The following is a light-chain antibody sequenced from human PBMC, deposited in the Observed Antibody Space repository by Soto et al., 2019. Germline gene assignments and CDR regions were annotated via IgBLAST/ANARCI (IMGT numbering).Light chain of an antibody. CDR1: QSLLHSNGYNC. CDR3: MQALQSPYT. Sequence: DIVMTQSPLSLPVTPGEPASISCRSSQSLLHSNGYNCLDWYLQKPGQSPQLLISLGSNRASGVPARFSGSGSATDFTLNIARVEAEDFGVYYCMQALQSPYTFGQGTKLEIK. J-gene: IGKJ2*01. CDR2: LGS. V-gene: IGKV2-28*01.